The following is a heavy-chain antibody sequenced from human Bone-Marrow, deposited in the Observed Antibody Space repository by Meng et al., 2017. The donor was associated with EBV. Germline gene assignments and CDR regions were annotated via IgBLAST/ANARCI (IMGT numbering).Heavy chain of an antibody. Sequence: GWGHRIVYPSATLPLTCSVAGKSISGGGFHWSSIRQFPRKGLEYRGSIRHGRTTYYNPSLLSRVSISADMSNNRFSLTLKSVTAADTAKYYCARGEVRAVIITYFDSWGQGTLVTVSS. CDR3: ARGEVRAVIITYFDS. CDR1: GKSISGGGFH. CDR2: IRHGRTT. D-gene: IGHD3-10*01. V-gene: IGHV4-38-2*02. J-gene: IGHJ4*02.